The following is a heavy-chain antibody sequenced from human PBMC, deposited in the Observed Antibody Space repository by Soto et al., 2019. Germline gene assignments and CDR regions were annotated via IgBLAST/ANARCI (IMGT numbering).Heavy chain of an antibody. D-gene: IGHD2-21*02. Sequence: QVQLVESGGGVVQPGRSLRLCCAGSGFTFSSYAMHWVRQAPGKGLEWVAVISYDGSNKYYADSVKGRFTISRDNSKNTLYLQMNSLRAEDTTVYYCARDTPVTYSGQGPLVTLSS. CDR1: GFTFSSYA. CDR3: ARDTPVTY. V-gene: IGHV3-30-3*01. CDR2: ISYDGSNK. J-gene: IGHJ4*02.